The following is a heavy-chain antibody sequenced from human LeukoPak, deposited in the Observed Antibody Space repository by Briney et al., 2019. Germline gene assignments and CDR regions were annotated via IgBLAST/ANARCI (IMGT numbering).Heavy chain of an antibody. V-gene: IGHV3-23*01. CDR3: AKDHCSSTSCYYGFDY. D-gene: IGHD2-2*01. Sequence: PGGSLRLSCAASGFTFSSYWMTWVRQAPGKGLEWVSAISGSGGSTYYADSVKGRFTISRDNSKNTLYLQMNSLRAEDTAVYYCAKDHCSSTSCYYGFDYWGQGTLVTVSP. J-gene: IGHJ4*02. CDR2: ISGSGGST. CDR1: GFTFSSYW.